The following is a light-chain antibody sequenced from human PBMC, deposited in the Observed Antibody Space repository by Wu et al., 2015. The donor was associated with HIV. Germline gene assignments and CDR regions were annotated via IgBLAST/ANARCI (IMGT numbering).Light chain of an antibody. Sequence: LSCRASQXVRTYLAWYQQKPGQAPRLLIYGASSRATGIPDRFSGSGSGTDFTLTISRLEPEDFAVYYCQQYGSSPWTFGQGTKVEIK. V-gene: IGKV3-20*01. CDR1: QXVRTY. CDR3: QQYGSSPWT. J-gene: IGKJ1*01. CDR2: GAS.